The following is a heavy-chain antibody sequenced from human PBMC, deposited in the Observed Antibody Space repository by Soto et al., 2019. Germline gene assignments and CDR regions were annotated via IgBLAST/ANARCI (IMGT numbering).Heavy chain of an antibody. CDR1: GFSLSTSGMC. Sequence: SGPTLVNPTQTPTLTCTFSGFSLSTSGMCVSWIRQPPGKALEWLALIDWDDDKYYSTSLKTRLTISKDTSKNQVVLTMTNMDPVDTATYYCARMMRYCTNGVCYGVFDYWGQGTLVTVSS. J-gene: IGHJ4*02. CDR2: IDWDDDK. CDR3: ARMMRYCTNGVCYGVFDY. V-gene: IGHV2-70*01. D-gene: IGHD2-8*01.